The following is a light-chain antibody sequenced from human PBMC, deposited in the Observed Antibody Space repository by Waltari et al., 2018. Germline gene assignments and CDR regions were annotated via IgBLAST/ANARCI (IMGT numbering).Light chain of an antibody. CDR2: HVS. CDR3: SSYTSSSTLL. J-gene: IGLJ3*02. V-gene: IGLV2-14*03. Sequence: QSALTQPASVSGAPGQSITISCTGTSSDVGGYNYVSWYQQHPGKAPQLMIYHVSNRPSGVSNRFSGSKSGTTASLTISGLQAEDEADYYCSSYTSSSTLLFGGGPKLTVL. CDR1: SSDVGGYNY.